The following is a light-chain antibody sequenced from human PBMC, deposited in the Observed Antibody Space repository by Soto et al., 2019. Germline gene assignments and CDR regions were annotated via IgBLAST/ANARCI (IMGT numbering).Light chain of an antibody. V-gene: IGKV3-11*01. CDR2: GAS. CDR1: QGVSSY. CDR3: QQRSNWPPRT. J-gene: IGKJ2*01. Sequence: ELVVTQCTAPLSVSTGVSATLSFGASQGVSSYLAWYQQKPGQTPRLLIYGASTRATDIPARFSGSGSGTDFTLTISSLEPEDFAIYYCQQRSNWPPRTFGQGTKVDI.